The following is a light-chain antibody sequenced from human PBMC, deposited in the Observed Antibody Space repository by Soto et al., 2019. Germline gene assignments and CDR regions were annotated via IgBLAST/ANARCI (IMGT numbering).Light chain of an antibody. Sequence: VMLTQSPGTLSLSQGERATLSCSSSQSVTSSYLAWYQQKPGQAPRLLIYGASSRASGIPDRFRGSGSGTDFTLTISRLESEDFAVYYCQQYGSSPGTFGRGSMVDVK. V-gene: IGKV3-20*01. CDR1: QSVTSSY. CDR3: QQYGSSPGT. CDR2: GAS. J-gene: IGKJ1*01.